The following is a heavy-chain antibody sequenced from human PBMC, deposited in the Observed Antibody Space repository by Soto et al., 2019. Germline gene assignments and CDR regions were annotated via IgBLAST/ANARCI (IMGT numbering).Heavy chain of an antibody. J-gene: IGHJ4*02. V-gene: IGHV3-23*01. CDR2: VSPSGGRT. Sequence: GGSLRLSCAATGFTLSNYAMSWVRQAPGKGLEWVSAVSPSGGRTYHADSVAGRFTISRDNSRNTLYFQMNSLRAEDTAVYYCAKGSADARPYYFDNWGQGTRVTVAS. D-gene: IGHD6-13*01. CDR3: AKGSADARPYYFDN. CDR1: GFTLSNYA.